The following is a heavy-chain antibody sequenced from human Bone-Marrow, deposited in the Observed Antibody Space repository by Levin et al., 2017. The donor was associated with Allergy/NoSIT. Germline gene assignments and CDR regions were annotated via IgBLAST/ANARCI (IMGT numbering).Heavy chain of an antibody. V-gene: IGHV1-8*01. CDR3: ARHGRLRYFDWLSPAPFDY. CDR1: GYTFTSYD. CDR2: MNPNSGNT. J-gene: IGHJ4*02. Sequence: PGGSLRLSCKASGYTFTSYDINWVRQATGQGLEWMGWMNPNSGNTGYAQKFQGRVTMTRNTSISTAYMELSSLRSEDTAVYYCARHGRLRYFDWLSPAPFDYWGQGTLVTVSS. D-gene: IGHD3-9*01.